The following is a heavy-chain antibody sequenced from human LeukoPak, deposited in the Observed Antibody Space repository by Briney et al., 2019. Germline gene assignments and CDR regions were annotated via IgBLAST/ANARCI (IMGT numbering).Heavy chain of an antibody. Sequence: GGSLRPSCAASGFTFTNYWMGWVRQAPGKGLELVANIKQDRSEKYYVDSVKGRFTISRDNAKNSLYLQMNSLRAEDTAVYYCARLREIPVFGVVTKSTSYFDYWGQGTLVTVSS. V-gene: IGHV3-7*01. J-gene: IGHJ4*02. D-gene: IGHD3-3*01. CDR1: GFTFTNYW. CDR3: ARLREIPVFGVVTKSTSYFDY. CDR2: IKQDRSEK.